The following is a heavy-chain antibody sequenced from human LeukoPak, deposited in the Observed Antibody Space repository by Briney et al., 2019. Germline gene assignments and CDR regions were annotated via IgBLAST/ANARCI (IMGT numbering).Heavy chain of an antibody. CDR3: AKDYDASGSYPTA. V-gene: IGHV3-23*01. CDR1: GFAFSTYA. J-gene: IGHJ5*02. Sequence: GGSLRLSCAASGFAFSTYAMNWVRQAPGKGLEWVSTISDIGGSTHYAESVKGRFTVSRDNSKNTVYLQMNSLRVEDTAVYYCAKDYDASGSYPTAWGQGTLVTVSS. D-gene: IGHD3-10*01. CDR2: ISDIGGST.